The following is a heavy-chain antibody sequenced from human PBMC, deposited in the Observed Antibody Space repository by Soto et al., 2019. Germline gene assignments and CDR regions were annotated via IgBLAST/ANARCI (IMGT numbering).Heavy chain of an antibody. D-gene: IGHD4-17*01. CDR2: IYSGGRT. CDR3: ARDPGDYDAFDI. Sequence: EVQLVESGGGLIQPGGSLRLSCAASGFTVSSNYMSWVRQAPGKGLEWVSVIYSGGRTNYADSVKGRFTISRDNSKNTPYLQMTSLRAEDTAVYYCARDPGDYDAFDIWGQGTMVTVSS. J-gene: IGHJ3*02. V-gene: IGHV3-53*01. CDR1: GFTVSSNY.